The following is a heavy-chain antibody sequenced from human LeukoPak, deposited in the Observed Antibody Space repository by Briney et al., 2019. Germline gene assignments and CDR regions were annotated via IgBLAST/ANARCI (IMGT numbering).Heavy chain of an antibody. CDR3: ASVYYYDSSGYSTYYFDY. Sequence: PGGSLRLSCAASGFTFSSYGMHWVRQAPGKGLEWVAFIRYDGSNKYYADSVKGRFTISRDNSKNTPYLQMNSLRAEDTAVYYCASVYYYDSSGYSTYYFDYWGQGTLVTVSS. D-gene: IGHD3-22*01. CDR1: GFTFSSYG. J-gene: IGHJ4*02. V-gene: IGHV3-30*02. CDR2: IRYDGSNK.